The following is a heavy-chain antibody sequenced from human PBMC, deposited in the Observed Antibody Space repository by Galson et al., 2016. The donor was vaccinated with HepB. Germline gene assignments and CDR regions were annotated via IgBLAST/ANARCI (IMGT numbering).Heavy chain of an antibody. CDR3: VRSAFGDWHSV. V-gene: IGHV3-21*04. J-gene: IGHJ4*02. Sequence: SLRLSCAASGFTFSSYSMTWVRQAPGKGLEWVSSISTSSYRYYADSVKGRFTISRDNATKSLYLQLSSLRVEDTAVYYCVRSAFGDWHSVWGQGTKVTVSS. D-gene: IGHD1-7*01. CDR1: GFTFSSYS. CDR2: ISTSSYR.